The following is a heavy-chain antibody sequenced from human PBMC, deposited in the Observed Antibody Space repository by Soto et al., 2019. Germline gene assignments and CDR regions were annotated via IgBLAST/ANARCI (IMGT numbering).Heavy chain of an antibody. D-gene: IGHD5-18*01. CDR1: GDSIFGGDYY. CDR3: ARDVDSTILKPNDAFGI. J-gene: IGHJ3*02. V-gene: IGHV4-30-4*01. CDR2: IYYSGRT. Sequence: SETLSLTCTVSGDSIFGGDYYWSWIRQAPGKGLQWVGSIYYSGRTYYNPSLEIRIAMTVDTSQNQFSLKLSSVTAADSAVYFCARDVDSTILKPNDAFGIWGQGSMVTVSS.